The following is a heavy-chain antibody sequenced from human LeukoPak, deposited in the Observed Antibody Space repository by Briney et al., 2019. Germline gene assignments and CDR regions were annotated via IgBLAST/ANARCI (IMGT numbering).Heavy chain of an antibody. CDR1: GGSISSGGYY. J-gene: IGHJ3*02. CDR2: IYYSGST. V-gene: IGHV4-31*03. Sequence: PSQTLSLTCTVSGGSISSGGYYWSCIRQHPGKGLECIGYIYYSGSTYYNPSLKSRITISVDTSKNQFSLKLSSVTAADTAVYYCAREDYYDSSGFNAFDIWGQGTMVTVSS. D-gene: IGHD3-22*01. CDR3: AREDYYDSSGFNAFDI.